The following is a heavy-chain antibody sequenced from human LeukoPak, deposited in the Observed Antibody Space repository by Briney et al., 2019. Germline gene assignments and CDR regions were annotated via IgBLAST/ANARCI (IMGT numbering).Heavy chain of an antibody. D-gene: IGHD4-17*01. J-gene: IGHJ3*02. CDR1: GGIFSNHA. CDR3: ATRGNDYGDYIGAFDI. Sequence: GASVKVSCKASGGIFSNHAVTWVRQAPGQGLEWMGRIIPMIGTAKYAQKFQGRVTMTEDTSTDTAYMELSSLRSEDTAVYYCATRGNDYGDYIGAFDIWGQGTMVTVSS. V-gene: IGHV1-69*04. CDR2: IIPMIGTA.